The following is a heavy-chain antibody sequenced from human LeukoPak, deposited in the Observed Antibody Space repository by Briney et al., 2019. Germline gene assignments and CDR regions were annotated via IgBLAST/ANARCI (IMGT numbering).Heavy chain of an antibody. CDR1: GITFSSYW. D-gene: IGHD4-17*01. CDR2: INTDGSST. CDR3: ARDYGDYGFDY. V-gene: IGHV3-74*01. Sequence: GGSLRLSCAASGITFSSYWMHWVRQAPGKGLVWVSRINTDGSSTSYADSVKGRFTISRDNAKNTLYLQMNSLRAEDTAVYYCARDYGDYGFDYWGQGTLVTVSS. J-gene: IGHJ4*02.